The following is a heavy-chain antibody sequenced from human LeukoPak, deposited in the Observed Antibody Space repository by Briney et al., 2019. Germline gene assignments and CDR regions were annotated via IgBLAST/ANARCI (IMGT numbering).Heavy chain of an antibody. CDR1: GYTFTGYY. CDR2: INPNSGGT. Sequence: ASVKVSCKASGYTFTGYYMHWVRQAPGQGLEWMGWINPNSGGTNYAQKLQGRVTMPRDTFISTAYMELSRLRSDDTAVYYCARDRSSGWQSSVWFDAWGQGTLVTVSS. V-gene: IGHV1-2*02. CDR3: ARDRSSGWQSSVWFDA. J-gene: IGHJ5*02. D-gene: IGHD6-19*01.